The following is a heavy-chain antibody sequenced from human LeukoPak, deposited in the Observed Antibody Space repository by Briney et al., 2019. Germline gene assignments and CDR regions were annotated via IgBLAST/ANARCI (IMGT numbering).Heavy chain of an antibody. CDR3: ARVLSSSWPYFDY. CDR2: IYYSGST. V-gene: IGHV4-59*01. Sequence: SETLSLTCTVSGGSISSYYWSWIRQPPGKGLEWIGYIYYSGSTNYNPSLKSRVTISVDTSKNQFSLKLSSVTAADTAVYYCARVLSSSWPYFDYWGQGTLVTVSS. J-gene: IGHJ4*02. D-gene: IGHD6-13*01. CDR1: GGSISSYY.